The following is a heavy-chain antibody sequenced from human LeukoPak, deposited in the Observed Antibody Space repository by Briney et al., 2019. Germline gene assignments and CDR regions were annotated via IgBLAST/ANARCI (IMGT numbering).Heavy chain of an antibody. Sequence: SETLSLTCAVSGYSISSGYYWGWIRQPPGKALEWIGSIYHSGSTYYNLSLKSRVTISVDTSKNQFSLKLSSVTAADTAVYYSARAPNLYCSSTSCYFYYFDYWGQGTLVTVSS. CDR3: ARAPNLYCSSTSCYFYYFDY. CDR2: IYHSGST. D-gene: IGHD2-2*01. J-gene: IGHJ4*02. V-gene: IGHV4-38-2*01. CDR1: GYSISSGYY.